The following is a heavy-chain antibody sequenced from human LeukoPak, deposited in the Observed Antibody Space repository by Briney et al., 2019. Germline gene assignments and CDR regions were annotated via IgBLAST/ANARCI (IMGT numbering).Heavy chain of an antibody. D-gene: IGHD4-17*01. J-gene: IGHJ4*02. CDR1: GGSFSGYY. CDR2: INHSGST. Sequence: SETLSLTCAVYGGSFSGYYWSWIRQPPGKGLEWIGEINHSGSTNYNPSLKSRVTISVDTSKNQFSLKLSSVTAADTAVYYCARVGYGEEDDYWGQGTLVTVSS. CDR3: ARVGYGEEDDY. V-gene: IGHV4-34*01.